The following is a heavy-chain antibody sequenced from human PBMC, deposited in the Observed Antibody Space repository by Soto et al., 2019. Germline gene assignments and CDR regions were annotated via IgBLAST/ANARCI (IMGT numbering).Heavy chain of an antibody. CDR1: GGSFSGYY. Sequence: PSETLSLTCAVCGGSFSGYYWSWIRQPPGKGLEWIGEINHSGSTNYNPSLKSRVTISVDTSKNQFSLKLSSVTAADTAVYYCARWRTGYYFDYWGQGTLVTVST. J-gene: IGHJ4*02. CDR3: ARWRTGYYFDY. CDR2: INHSGST. D-gene: IGHD3-3*01. V-gene: IGHV4-34*01.